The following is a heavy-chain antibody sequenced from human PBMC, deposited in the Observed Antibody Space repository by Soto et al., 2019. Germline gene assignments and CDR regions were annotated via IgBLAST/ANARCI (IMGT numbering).Heavy chain of an antibody. CDR2: ISYDGRSE. CDR3: AKDLDVVMVLSATRGLDV. Sequence: PGGSLRLSCVGSGFTFSNFGMHWVRQAPGKGLEWVAGISYDGRSESYVDSVRGRFTLSRDNSKNTLSLQMISLRPEDTGVYYCAKDLDVVMVLSATRGLDVWGQGITVTVS. V-gene: IGHV3-30*18. J-gene: IGHJ6*02. CDR1: GFTFSNFG. D-gene: IGHD2-15*01.